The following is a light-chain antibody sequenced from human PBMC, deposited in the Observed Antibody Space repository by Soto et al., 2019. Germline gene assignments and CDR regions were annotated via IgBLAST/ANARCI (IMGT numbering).Light chain of an antibody. CDR3: QQYGTTPWT. V-gene: IGKV3-20*01. J-gene: IGKJ5*01. CDR2: GAS. Sequence: EIVLTQSPGTLSLSPGERATLSCRASQSVSNNYLAWYQQKPGQAPRLLIYGASNRATGIPDRFSGSGSGTGFTLTISSLEPEDFAMYYCQQYGTTPWTFGQGTRLEIK. CDR1: QSVSNNY.